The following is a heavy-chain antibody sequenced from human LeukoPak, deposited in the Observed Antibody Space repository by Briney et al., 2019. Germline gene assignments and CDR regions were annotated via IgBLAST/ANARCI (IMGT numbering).Heavy chain of an antibody. CDR2: IYYSGST. CDR3: ARARDSSSWFRSDYYYYMDV. CDR1: GGSISSSSYY. J-gene: IGHJ6*03. Sequence: KSSETLSLTCTVSGGSISSSSYYWGWIRQPPGKGLEWIGSIYYSGSTYYNPSLKSRVTISVDTSKNQFSLKLSSVTAADTAVYYCARARDSSSWFRSDYYYYMDVWGKGATVTVSS. D-gene: IGHD6-13*01. V-gene: IGHV4-39*07.